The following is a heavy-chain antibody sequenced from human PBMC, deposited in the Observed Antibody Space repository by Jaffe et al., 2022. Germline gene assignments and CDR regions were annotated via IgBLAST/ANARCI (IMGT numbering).Heavy chain of an antibody. CDR1: GFTFDDYA. Sequence: EVQLVESGGGLVQPGRSLRLSCAASGFTFDDYAMHWVRQAPGKGLEWVSGISWNSGSIGYADSVKGRFTISRDNAKNSLYLQMNSLRAEDTALYYCAKKLDGYWGQGTLVTVSS. CDR2: ISWNSGSI. V-gene: IGHV3-9*01. J-gene: IGHJ4*02. CDR3: AKKLDGY.